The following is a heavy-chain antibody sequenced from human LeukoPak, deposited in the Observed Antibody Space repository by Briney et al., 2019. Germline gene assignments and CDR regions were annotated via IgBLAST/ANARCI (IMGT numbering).Heavy chain of an antibody. J-gene: IGHJ4*02. D-gene: IGHD3-22*01. CDR2: INHSGST. V-gene: IGHV4-34*01. CDR3: ARGRTYYYDSSGYSIFGY. CDR1: GGSFSGYY. Sequence: SETLSLTCAVYGGSFSGYYWSWIRQPPGKGLEWIGEINHSGSTNYNPSLKSRVTISVDTSKNQFSLKLSSVTAADTAVYYCARGRTYYYDSSGYSIFGYWGQGTLVTVSS.